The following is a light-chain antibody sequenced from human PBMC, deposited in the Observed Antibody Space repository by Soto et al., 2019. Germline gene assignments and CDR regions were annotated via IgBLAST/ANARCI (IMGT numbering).Light chain of an antibody. J-gene: IGKJ4*01. CDR1: QSVTSNF. CDR3: QQYGNSPVT. V-gene: IGKV3-20*01. Sequence: EIVLTQSPGTLSLSPGERATLSCTASQSVTSNFLAWYQQKPGQAPRLLIYGSSSRATGIPDRITGSGSGTDFTLTIARLEPEDFAVYYCQQYGNSPVTFGGGTKVEIK. CDR2: GSS.